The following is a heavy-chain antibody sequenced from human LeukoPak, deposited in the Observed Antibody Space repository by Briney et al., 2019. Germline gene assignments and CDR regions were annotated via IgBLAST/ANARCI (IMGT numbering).Heavy chain of an antibody. J-gene: IGHJ4*02. CDR2: IMPIFGTA. D-gene: IGHD2-2*02. Sequence: ASVKVSCKASGGTFSSYAISWVRQAPGQGLEWMGGIMPIFGTANYAQKFQGRVTITADKSTSTAYMELSSLRSEDTAVYYCARDGCSSTSCYMDYWGQGTLVTVSS. V-gene: IGHV1-69*06. CDR3: ARDGCSSTSCYMDY. CDR1: GGTFSSYA.